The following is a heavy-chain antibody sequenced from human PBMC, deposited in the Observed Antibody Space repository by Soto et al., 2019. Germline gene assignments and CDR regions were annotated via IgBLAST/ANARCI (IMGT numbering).Heavy chain of an antibody. CDR3: ARDRDRHSRGLPCFDP. J-gene: IGHJ5*02. D-gene: IGHD3-22*01. Sequence: QVQLQESGPGLVKPSETLSLTCSVSGGSVSNYSWSWVRQPPGKRLEWIGYIYYTGTHDYNLSLRGPATISVDTSKAQFSLKMPSVTAADTAVYYCARDRDRHSRGLPCFDPCGQGILVTVSS. CDR1: GGSVSNYS. V-gene: IGHV4-59*02. CDR2: IYYTGTH.